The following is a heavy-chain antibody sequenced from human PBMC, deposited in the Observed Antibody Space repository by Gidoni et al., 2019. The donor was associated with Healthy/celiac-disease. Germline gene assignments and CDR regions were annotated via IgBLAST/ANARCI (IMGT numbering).Heavy chain of an antibody. D-gene: IGHD3-3*01. CDR1: GGSISSGSYY. CDR3: ARDAGHYDFWSGYYF. CDR2: IYTSGST. V-gene: IGHV4-61*02. J-gene: IGHJ4*02. Sequence: QVQLQESGPGLVTPSQTLSLTCPVSGGSISSGSYYWSWIRQPAGKGLEWIGRIYTSGSTNYNPSLKSRVTMSVDTSKNQFSLKLSSVTAADTAVYYCARDAGHYDFWSGYYFWGQGTLVTVSS.